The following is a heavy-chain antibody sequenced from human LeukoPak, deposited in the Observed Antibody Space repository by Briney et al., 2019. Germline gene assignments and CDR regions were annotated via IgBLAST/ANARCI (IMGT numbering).Heavy chain of an antibody. CDR3: ARDRPNYGDYRDAFDI. CDR2: IIPIFGTA. J-gene: IGHJ3*02. Sequence: SVKLSCKASGCTFSSYAISWVRHAPGQGLEWMGGIIPIFGTANYAQKFQGRVTITADESTSTAHMELSSLRSEDTAVYYCARDRPNYGDYRDAFDIWGQGTMVTVSS. D-gene: IGHD4-17*01. CDR1: GCTFSSYA. V-gene: IGHV1-69*13.